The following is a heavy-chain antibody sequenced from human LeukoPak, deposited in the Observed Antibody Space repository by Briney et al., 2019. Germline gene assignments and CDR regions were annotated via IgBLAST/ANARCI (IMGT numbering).Heavy chain of an antibody. V-gene: IGHV3-21*01. J-gene: IGHJ4*02. D-gene: IGHD2-2*01. CDR3: ARDHVVVPAAVAGLGY. CDR1: GFTFISYS. CDR2: ISSSSSYI. Sequence: GGSLRLSCAASGFTFISYSMNWVRQAPGKGLEWVSSISSSSSYIYYADSVKGRFTISRDNAKNSLYLQMNSLRAEDTAVYYCARDHVVVPAAVAGLGYWGQGTLVTVSS.